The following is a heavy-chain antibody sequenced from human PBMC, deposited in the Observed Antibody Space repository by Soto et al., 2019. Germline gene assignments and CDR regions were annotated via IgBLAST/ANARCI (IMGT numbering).Heavy chain of an antibody. CDR1: GFTFSSYA. V-gene: IGHV3-23*01. J-gene: IGHJ4*02. Sequence: GGSLRLSCAASGFTFSSYAMSWVRQAPGKGLEWVSAISGSGGSTYYADSVKGRFTISRDNSKNTLYLQMNSLRAEDTAVYYCAKRGSGSPSVEWKRAPLGYFDYWGQGTLVTVSS. CDR2: ISGSGGST. D-gene: IGHD3-10*01. CDR3: AKRGSGSPSVEWKRAPLGYFDY.